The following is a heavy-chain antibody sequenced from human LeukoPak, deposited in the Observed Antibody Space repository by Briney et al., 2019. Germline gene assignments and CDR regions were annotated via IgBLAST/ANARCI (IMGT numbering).Heavy chain of an antibody. J-gene: IGHJ4*02. D-gene: IGHD5-18*01. CDR3: ARHDSFIPY. Sequence: PGGSLRLSCAASGFTFNYYAMSWVRQAPGKGLEWVSGISDNEGTTYYTDSVKGRFTISRDNTKNTVYLQMNNLRDDDTAVYFCARHDSFIPYWGQGTLVTVSS. CDR1: GFTFNYYA. V-gene: IGHV3-23*01. CDR2: ISDNEGTT.